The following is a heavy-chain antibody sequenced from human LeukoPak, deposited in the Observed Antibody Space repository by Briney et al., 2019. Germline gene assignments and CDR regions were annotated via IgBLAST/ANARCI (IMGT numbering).Heavy chain of an antibody. D-gene: IGHD1-14*01. CDR1: GDSISSGDYY. CDR3: ARDYRDPGHPLEYYFDC. CDR2: IYTSGST. Sequence: SETLSLTCTVSGDSISSGDYYWSWIRQPAGKGLEWIGRIYTSGSTNYNPSLKSRVTMSVDTSKNQFSLKLSSVTAADTAVYYCARDYRDPGHPLEYYFDCWGQGTLVTVSS. V-gene: IGHV4-61*02. J-gene: IGHJ4*02.